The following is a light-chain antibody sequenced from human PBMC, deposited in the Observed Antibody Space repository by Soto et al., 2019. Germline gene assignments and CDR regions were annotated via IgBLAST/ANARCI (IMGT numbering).Light chain of an antibody. J-gene: IGLJ1*01. V-gene: IGLV2-18*02. CDR2: EAS. Sequence: QSVLTQPPSVSGSPGQSVTISCTGTSTDFVSYNRVSWYQQPPGTAPKLIIYEASNRPSGVPDRFSGSKSGNTASLTISGLQAADEADYYCSSYISSSTLVFGTGTKVTVL. CDR3: SSYISSSTLV. CDR1: STDFVSYNR.